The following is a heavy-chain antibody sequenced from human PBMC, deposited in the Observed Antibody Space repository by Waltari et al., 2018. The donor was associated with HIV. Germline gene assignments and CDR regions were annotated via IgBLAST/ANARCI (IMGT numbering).Heavy chain of an antibody. D-gene: IGHD2-2*02. J-gene: IGHJ4*02. Sequence: QVQLVESGGGVVQPGGSLRLSCAASGFTFSSYGMHWVRQDPGKGLAWVAFIRYDGSNKYYADSVKGRFTISRDNSKNTLYLQMNSLRAEDTAVYYCAKDAPLGYCSSTSCYTPPDYWGQGTLVTVSS. CDR3: AKDAPLGYCSSTSCYTPPDY. V-gene: IGHV3-30*02. CDR1: GFTFSSYG. CDR2: IRYDGSNK.